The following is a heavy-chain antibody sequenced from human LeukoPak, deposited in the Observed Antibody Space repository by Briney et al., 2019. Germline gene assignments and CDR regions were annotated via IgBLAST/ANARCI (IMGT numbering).Heavy chain of an antibody. CDR1: GFTFSSYS. CDR3: AHHSHDYGDY. V-gene: IGHV3-48*04. Sequence: GGSLRLSCAASGFTFSSYSMNWVRQAPGKGLEWVSYISSSSSTIYYADSVKGRFTISRDNAKNSLYLQMNSLRAEDTAVYYCAHHSHDYGDYWGQGTLVTVSS. J-gene: IGHJ4*02. CDR2: ISSSSSTI. D-gene: IGHD2-21*01.